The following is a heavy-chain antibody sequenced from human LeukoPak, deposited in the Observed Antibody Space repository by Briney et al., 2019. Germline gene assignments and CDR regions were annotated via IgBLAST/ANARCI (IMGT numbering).Heavy chain of an antibody. V-gene: IGHV1-2*02. CDR1: GYTFTDYY. D-gene: IGHD3-10*01. Sequence: ASVKVSCRASGYTFTDYYIHWVRQAPGQGLEWMGWINPNSGGTNYAQKFQGRVTVTRDTSISTAYMELSRLRSDDTAVYYCAREAYDSGSFRTDYYYMDVWGKGTTVTISS. CDR3: AREAYDSGSFRTDYYYMDV. CDR2: INPNSGGT. J-gene: IGHJ6*03.